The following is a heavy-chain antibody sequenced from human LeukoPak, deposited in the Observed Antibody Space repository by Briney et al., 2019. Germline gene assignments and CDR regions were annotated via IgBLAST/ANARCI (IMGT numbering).Heavy chain of an antibody. J-gene: IGHJ5*02. CDR1: GGTFSSYA. Sequence: SVKVSCKASGGTFSSYAISWVRQAPGQGLERMGGIIPIFGTANYAQKFQGRVTMTRDTSISTAYMELSRLRSDDTAVYYCARDYGDEYNWFDPWGQGTLVTVSS. CDR3: ARDYGDEYNWFDP. CDR2: IIPIFGTA. D-gene: IGHD4-17*01. V-gene: IGHV1-69*05.